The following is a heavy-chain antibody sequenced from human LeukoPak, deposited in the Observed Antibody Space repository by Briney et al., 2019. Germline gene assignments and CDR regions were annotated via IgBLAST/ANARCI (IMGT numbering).Heavy chain of an antibody. CDR1: GGSISSYY. J-gene: IGHJ5*02. V-gene: IGHV4-59*01. CDR2: IYYSGST. D-gene: IGHD3-10*01. CDR3: ARGGYYGSGNDFRFDP. Sequence: SETLSPTCTVSGGSISSYYWSWIRQPPGKGLEWIGYIYYSGSTSYNPSLKSRVTISVDTSKNQFSLKLTSVTAADTAIYYCARGGYYGSGNDFRFDPWGQGTLVTVSS.